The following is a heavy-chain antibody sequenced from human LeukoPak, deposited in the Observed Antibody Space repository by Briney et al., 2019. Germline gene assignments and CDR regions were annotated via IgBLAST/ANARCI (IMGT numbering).Heavy chain of an antibody. CDR1: GYTFTSCG. V-gene: IGHV1-18*01. Sequence: ASVKVSCKASGYTFTSCGISWVRQAPGQGLEWMGWISAYNGNTNYAQKLQGRVTMTTDTSTSTAYMELRSLRSDDTAVYYCARAAIVATITRADYWGQGTLVTVSS. CDR3: ARAAIVATITRADY. D-gene: IGHD5-12*01. CDR2: ISAYNGNT. J-gene: IGHJ4*02.